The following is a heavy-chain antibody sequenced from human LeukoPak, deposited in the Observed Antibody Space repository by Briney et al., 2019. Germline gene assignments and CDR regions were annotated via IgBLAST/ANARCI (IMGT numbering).Heavy chain of an antibody. V-gene: IGHV3-21*06. J-gene: IGHJ4*02. CDR3: ARGHYDILTGNYKWTPDY. CDR1: GFTFSSYK. CDR2: IHSGGSDV. Sequence: GGSLRLSCVASGFTFSSYKMNWVRQAPGRGLEWVSSIHSGGSDVYYADSVKGRFTVSRDNAKNSLFLQMNSLRAEDTALYNCARGHYDILTGNYKWTPDYWGQGTLVTVSS. D-gene: IGHD3-9*01.